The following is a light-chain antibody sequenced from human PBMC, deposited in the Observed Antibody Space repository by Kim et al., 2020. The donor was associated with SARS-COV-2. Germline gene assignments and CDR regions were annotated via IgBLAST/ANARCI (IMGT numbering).Light chain of an antibody. V-gene: IGLV1-44*01. CDR3: AVWDDSLNGWV. CDR1: SSNIGSNT. CDR2: ANK. Sequence: GQVVTISCSGSSSNIGSNTVNWYQQLPGTAPTLLIYANKQRPSGVPDRFSASKSGTSASLAISGLQSDDEADYYCAVWDDSLNGWVFGGGTQLTVL. J-gene: IGLJ2*01.